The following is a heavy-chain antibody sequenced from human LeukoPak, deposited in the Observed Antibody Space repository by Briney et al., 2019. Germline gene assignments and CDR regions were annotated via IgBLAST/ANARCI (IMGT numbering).Heavy chain of an antibody. CDR1: GFTFSSYW. Sequence: GGSLRLSCAASGFTFSSYWMSWVRQAPGKGLEWVANIKQDGSEKYYVDSVKGRFTISRDNAKNSLYLQMNSLRVEDTAVYYCARPSYNSGSFFDYWGQGSLVTVS. V-gene: IGHV3-7*01. D-gene: IGHD3-10*01. CDR3: ARPSYNSGSFFDY. J-gene: IGHJ4*02. CDR2: IKQDGSEK.